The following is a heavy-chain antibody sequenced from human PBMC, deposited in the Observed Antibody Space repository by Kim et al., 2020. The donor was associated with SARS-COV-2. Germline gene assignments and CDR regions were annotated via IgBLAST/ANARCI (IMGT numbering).Heavy chain of an antibody. Sequence: GESLKISCKGSGYSFTSYWISWVRQMPGKGLEWMGMIDPSDSYTNYSPSFQGHVTISADKSISTAYLQWSSLKASDTAMYYCARRGAHGSGSYYNLIYYGMDGWGQGTTVTVSS. CDR1: GYSFTSYW. CDR3: ARRGAHGSGSYYNLIYYGMDG. D-gene: IGHD3-10*01. CDR2: IDPSDSYT. V-gene: IGHV5-10-1*01. J-gene: IGHJ6*02.